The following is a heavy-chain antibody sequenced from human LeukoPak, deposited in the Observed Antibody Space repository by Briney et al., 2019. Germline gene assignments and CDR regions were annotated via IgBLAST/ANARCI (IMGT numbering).Heavy chain of an antibody. CDR1: GFTVSSNH. CDR2: IYSGGGT. CDR3: ARDLGDY. D-gene: IGHD3-10*01. Sequence: PGGSLRLSCAASGFTVSSNHMSWVGQDPGKGLEWVSLIYSGGGTHYADSVKGRFTISRDSSKNMLYLQMNSLRAEDTAVYYCARDLGDYWGQGALVTVST. J-gene: IGHJ4*02. V-gene: IGHV3-53*01.